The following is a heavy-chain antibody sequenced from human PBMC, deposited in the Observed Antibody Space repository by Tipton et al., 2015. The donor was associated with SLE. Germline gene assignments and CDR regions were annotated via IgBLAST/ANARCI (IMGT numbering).Heavy chain of an antibody. CDR2: IYSGGST. D-gene: IGHD6-6*01. CDR3: ARIEGSSPAGYYYMDV. V-gene: IGHV3-53*05. Sequence: SLRLSCAASGFTVSSNYMRWVRRAPGKGLEWVSVIYSGGSTYYADSVKGRFTISRDNSKNTLYLQMNSLRAEDTAVYYCARIEGSSPAGYYYMDVWGKGTTVTVSS. J-gene: IGHJ6*03. CDR1: GFTVSSNY.